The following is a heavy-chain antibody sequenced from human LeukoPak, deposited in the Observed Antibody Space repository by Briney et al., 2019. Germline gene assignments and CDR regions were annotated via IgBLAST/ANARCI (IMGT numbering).Heavy chain of an antibody. CDR1: GFTFSSYA. Sequence: GGSLRLSCAASGFTFSSYAMHWVRQAPGKGLEWVAVISYDGSNKYYADSVKGRFTISRDNSKNTLYLQMNSLRAEDTAVYYCARGDRVSRYVVSFDYWGQGTLVTVSS. J-gene: IGHJ4*02. CDR2: ISYDGSNK. V-gene: IGHV3-30*01. D-gene: IGHD2-15*01. CDR3: ARGDRVSRYVVSFDY.